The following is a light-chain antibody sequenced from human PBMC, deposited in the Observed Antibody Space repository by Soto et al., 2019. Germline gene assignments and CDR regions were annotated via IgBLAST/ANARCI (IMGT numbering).Light chain of an antibody. CDR2: EVS. CDR3: SSYAGSNNRV. Sequence: QSALTQPPSASGSPGQSVTISCTGTSSDVGCYNYVSWYQQHPGKAPKLLIYEVSKRPSGVPDRFSGSKSGITASLTVSGLQAEDEADYYCSSYAGSNNRVFGTGTKLTVL. J-gene: IGLJ1*01. CDR1: SSDVGCYNY. V-gene: IGLV2-8*01.